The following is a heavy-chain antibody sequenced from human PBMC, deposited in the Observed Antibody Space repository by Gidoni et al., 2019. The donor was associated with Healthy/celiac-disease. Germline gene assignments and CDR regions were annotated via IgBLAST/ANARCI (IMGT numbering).Heavy chain of an antibody. CDR2: NT. CDR3: ARWGCSSTSCYTIYYYYMDV. D-gene: IGHD2-2*02. J-gene: IGHJ6*03. V-gene: IGHV1-18*01. Sequence: NTNYAQKLQGRVTMTTDTSTSTAYMELRSLRSDDTAVYYCARWGCSSTSCYTIYYYYMDVWGKGTTVTVSS.